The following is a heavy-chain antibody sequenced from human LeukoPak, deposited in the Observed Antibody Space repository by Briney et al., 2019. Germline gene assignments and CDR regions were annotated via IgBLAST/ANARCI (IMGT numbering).Heavy chain of an antibody. CDR1: GGSISSYY. CDR2: IYYSGST. V-gene: IGHV4-59*01. Sequence: PSETPSLTCAVSGGSISSYYWSWIRQPPGKGLEWIGNIYYSGSTNYNPSLKSRVTISVDTSKKQFSLKLSSVTAADTAVYYCARFLLTPDDAFDIWGQGTMVTVSS. J-gene: IGHJ3*02. CDR3: ARFLLTPDDAFDI. D-gene: IGHD4-23*01.